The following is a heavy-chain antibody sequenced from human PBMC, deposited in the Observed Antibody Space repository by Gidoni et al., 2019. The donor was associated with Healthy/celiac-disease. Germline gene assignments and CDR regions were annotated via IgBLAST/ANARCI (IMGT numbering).Heavy chain of an antibody. CDR3: ARVTYSSSWPNWFDP. J-gene: IGHJ5*02. CDR1: GGPISSSSYY. D-gene: IGHD6-13*01. V-gene: IGHV4-39*01. CDR2: TYYSGRT. Sequence: QLQLQESGPGLVKPSETLSLTCTVSGGPISSSSYYWGWIRQPPGKGLEWIGSTYYSGRTYYNPSLKSRVTISVDTSKNQFSLKLSSVTAADTAVYFCARVTYSSSWPNWFDPWGQGTLVTVSS.